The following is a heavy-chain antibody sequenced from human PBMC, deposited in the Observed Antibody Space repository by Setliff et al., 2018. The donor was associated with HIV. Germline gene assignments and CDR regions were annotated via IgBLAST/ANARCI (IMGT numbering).Heavy chain of an antibody. V-gene: IGHV4-38-2*01. D-gene: IGHD3-16*01. Sequence: SETLSLTCAVSGFSINSGYYWGWIRQPPGKGLEWIGSIYQTGTTYYNPSLKSRVTISVDTSQNQFSLRLSSVTAADTAVYYCARGGNNFWGLDYWGQGT. CDR2: IYQTGTT. CDR3: ARGGNNFWGLDY. CDR1: GFSINSGYY. J-gene: IGHJ4*02.